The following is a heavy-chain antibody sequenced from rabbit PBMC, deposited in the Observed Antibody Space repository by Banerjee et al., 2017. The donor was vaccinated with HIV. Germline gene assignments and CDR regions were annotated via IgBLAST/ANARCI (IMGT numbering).Heavy chain of an antibody. V-gene: IGHV1S45*01. J-gene: IGHJ3*01. CDR1: GFSLSSYA. D-gene: IGHD8-1*01. CDR2: IDTGSSGST. Sequence: QEQLVESGGGLVQPGGSLKLSCKASGFSLSSYAMSWVRQAPGKGLEWIGCIDTGSSGSTYYASWAKGRFTISKTSSTTVTLQMTSLTAADTATYFCARTYGSIYYALWGQGTLVTVS. CDR3: ARTYGSIYYAL.